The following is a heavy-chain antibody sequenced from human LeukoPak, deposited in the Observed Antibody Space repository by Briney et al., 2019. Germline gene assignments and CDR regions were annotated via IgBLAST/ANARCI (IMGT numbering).Heavy chain of an antibody. CDR1: GGTFSSYA. D-gene: IGHD3-22*01. CDR3: ARDAAIYDSSSSIKDY. J-gene: IGHJ4*02. CDR2: IIPIFGTA. V-gene: IGHV1-69*13. Sequence: SVKVPCKASGGTFSSYAISWVRQAPGQGLEWMGGIIPIFGTANYAQKFQGRVTITADESTSTAYMELSSLRSEDTAVYYCARDAAIYDSSSSIKDYWGQGTLVTVSS.